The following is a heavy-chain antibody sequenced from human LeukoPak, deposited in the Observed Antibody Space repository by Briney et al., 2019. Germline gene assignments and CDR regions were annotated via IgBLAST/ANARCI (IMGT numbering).Heavy chain of an antibody. J-gene: IGHJ4*02. CDR2: INHSGST. D-gene: IGHD2-15*01. CDR3: ASGVVVAATRYYFDY. Sequence: PSETLSLTCTVSGGSISSGDYYWTWIRQPPGKGLEWIGEINHSGSTNYNPSLKSRVTISVDTSKNQFSLKLSSVTAADTAVYYCASGVVVAATRYYFDYWGQGTLVTVSS. V-gene: IGHV4-39*07. CDR1: GGSISSGDYY.